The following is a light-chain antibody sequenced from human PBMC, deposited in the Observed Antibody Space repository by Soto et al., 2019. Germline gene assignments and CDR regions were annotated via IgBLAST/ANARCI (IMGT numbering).Light chain of an antibody. CDR1: QSISSW. CDR2: KAS. CDR3: QQYNSYSWT. Sequence: DIQMTQSPSTLSASVGDRVTITCRASQSISSWLAWYQQKPGKAPKLLIYKASSLESGVPPRFSGSGSGTEFTLTISSVQPDDSATYYCQQYNSYSWTFGQGTKVEI. J-gene: IGKJ1*01. V-gene: IGKV1-5*03.